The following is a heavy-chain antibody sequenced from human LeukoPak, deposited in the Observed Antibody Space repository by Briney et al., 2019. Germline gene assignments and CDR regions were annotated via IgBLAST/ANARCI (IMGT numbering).Heavy chain of an antibody. J-gene: IGHJ4*02. CDR2: ISSSSSTI. CDR1: GFTFSSYS. D-gene: IGHD6-13*01. Sequence: GGSLRLSCAASGFTFSSYSMNWFRQAPGKGLEWVSYISSSSSTIYYADSVKGRFTISRDNAKNSLYLQMNSLRAEDTAVYYCAGRLGQQPDYWGQGTLVTVSS. V-gene: IGHV3-48*01. CDR3: AGRLGQQPDY.